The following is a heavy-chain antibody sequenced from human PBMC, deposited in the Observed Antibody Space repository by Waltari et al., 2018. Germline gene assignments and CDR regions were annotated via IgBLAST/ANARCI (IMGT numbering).Heavy chain of an antibody. CDR3: ARGVTSSSSSFDY. Sequence: QVQLQQWGAGLLKPSETLSLTCAVYGGSFSGYYWSWIRQPPGKGLEWTGEINHSGSTNYNPSLKSRVTISVDTSKNQFSLKLSSVTAADTAVYYCARGVTSSSSSFDYWGQGTLVTVSS. J-gene: IGHJ4*02. CDR1: GGSFSGYY. V-gene: IGHV4-34*01. D-gene: IGHD6-6*01. CDR2: INHSGST.